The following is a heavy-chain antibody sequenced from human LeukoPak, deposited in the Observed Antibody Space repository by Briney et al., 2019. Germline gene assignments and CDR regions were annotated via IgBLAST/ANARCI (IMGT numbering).Heavy chain of an antibody. CDR3: ARQRKGAYYYDSSVPFDY. D-gene: IGHD3-22*01. CDR1: GGSIRSSYYY. CDR2: IYDSGST. J-gene: IGHJ4*02. V-gene: IGHV4-39*01. Sequence: SETLSLTCTVSGGSIRSSYYYWGWIRQPPGKGLEWIGSIYDSGSTYYNPSLKSRVTISVDTSKNQFSLKLSSVTAADTAVYYCARQRKGAYYYDSSVPFDYWGQGTLVTVSS.